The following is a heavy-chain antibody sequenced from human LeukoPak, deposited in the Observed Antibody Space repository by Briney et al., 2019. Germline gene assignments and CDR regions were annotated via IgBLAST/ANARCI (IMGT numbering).Heavy chain of an antibody. Sequence: GGSLRLSCAASGFTFSSYGMHWVRQAPGKGLEWVAVISYAGSNKYYADSVKGRFTISRDNSKNTLYLQMNSLRAEDTAVYYCAKDRPPGRAVAGTTIDYWGQGTLVTVSS. V-gene: IGHV3-30*18. CDR2: ISYAGSNK. D-gene: IGHD6-19*01. CDR3: AKDRPPGRAVAGTTIDY. J-gene: IGHJ4*02. CDR1: GFTFSSYG.